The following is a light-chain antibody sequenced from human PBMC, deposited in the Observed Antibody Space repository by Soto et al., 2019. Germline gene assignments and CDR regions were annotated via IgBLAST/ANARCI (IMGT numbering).Light chain of an antibody. CDR3: QQRSNWWT. CDR2: DGS. CDR1: RSITSY. Sequence: DIVLTQSPATLSLSPGERATLSCRASRSITSYLAWYQQKPGQAPRLIIYDGSKRATGIPARFSGRGTGTDFTLMISSLETEDFAVYYCQQRSNWWTFGQWTKVDIX. J-gene: IGKJ1*01. V-gene: IGKV3-11*01.